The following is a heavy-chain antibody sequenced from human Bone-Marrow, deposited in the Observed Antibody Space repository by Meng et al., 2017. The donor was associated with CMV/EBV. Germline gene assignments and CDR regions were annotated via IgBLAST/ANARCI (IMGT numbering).Heavy chain of an antibody. CDR2: ISSNSRYI. CDR3: ARVYCSRGSCSFDY. CDR1: RCTVSSYC. V-gene: IGHV3-21*01. J-gene: IGHJ4*02. Sequence: ASRCTVSSYCFNWVRQAPGKVLECVTSISSNSRYIFYANSMKSRFTISRDNAKNSLYLQMNSLRADDTAIYYCARVYCSRGSCSFDYWGQGSLVTVSS. D-gene: IGHD2-15*01.